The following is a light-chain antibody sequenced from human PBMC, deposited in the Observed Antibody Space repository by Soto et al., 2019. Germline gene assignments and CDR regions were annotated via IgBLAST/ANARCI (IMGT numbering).Light chain of an antibody. CDR1: RSNIRAGYD. CDR2: GTP. J-gene: IGLJ1*01. CDR3: HPFGASLSGSV. Sequence: QSVLTEAPSVSRARGQRVNISWTGSRSNIRAGYDVHWYYQLPGTAPKLLIYGTPNRPSGVPAGFSGSKSAASASLAISGLQAEDEADYYCHPFGASLSGSVFGPGSKVTVL. V-gene: IGLV1-40*01.